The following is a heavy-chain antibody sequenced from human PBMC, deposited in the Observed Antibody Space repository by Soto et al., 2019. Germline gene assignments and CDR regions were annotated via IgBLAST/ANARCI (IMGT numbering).Heavy chain of an antibody. CDR1: GYTFTSYD. D-gene: IGHD2-2*02. CDR2: MNPNSGNT. V-gene: IGHV1-8*01. Sequence: SVKVSCKSSGYTFTSYDINWVRQATGQGLEWMGWMNPNSGNTGYAQKFQGRVTMTRNTSISTAYMELSSLRSEDTAVYYCARVSGGNCSSTSCYTQFDPWGQGTLVTVSS. J-gene: IGHJ5*02. CDR3: ARVSGGNCSSTSCYTQFDP.